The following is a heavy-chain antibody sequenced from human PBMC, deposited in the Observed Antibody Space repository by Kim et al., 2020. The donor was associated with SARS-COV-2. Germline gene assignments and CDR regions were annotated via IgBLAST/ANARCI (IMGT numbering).Heavy chain of an antibody. Sequence: GGSLRLSCAASGFTFSSYWMSWVRQAPGKGLEWVANIKQDGSEKYYVDSVKGRFTISRDNAKNSLYLQMNSLRAEDTAVYYCARDGRGMDYDFWSGYSDYASPVFDYWGQGTLVTVSS. D-gene: IGHD3-3*01. CDR2: IKQDGSEK. V-gene: IGHV3-7*03. CDR1: GFTFSSYW. CDR3: ARDGRGMDYDFWSGYSDYASPVFDY. J-gene: IGHJ4*02.